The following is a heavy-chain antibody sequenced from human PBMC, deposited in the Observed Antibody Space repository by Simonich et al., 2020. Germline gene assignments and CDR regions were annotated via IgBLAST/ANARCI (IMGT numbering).Heavy chain of an antibody. CDR2: IYQSGST. J-gene: IGHJ6*02. D-gene: IGHD6-13*01. CDR1: GYSISSGYY. Sequence: QVQLQESGPGLVKPSETLSLTCAVSGYSISSGYYWGWIRQPPGKGLGWIGGIYQSGSTYYNPSLKGRVTISVDTSKNQFSLKLSSVTAADTAVYYCARVGYSNYYYYGMDVWGQGTTVTVSS. V-gene: IGHV4-38-2*01. CDR3: ARVGYSNYYYYGMDV.